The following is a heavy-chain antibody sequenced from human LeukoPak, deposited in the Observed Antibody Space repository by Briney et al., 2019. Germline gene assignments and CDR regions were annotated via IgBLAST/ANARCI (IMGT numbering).Heavy chain of an antibody. CDR1: GGSFSGYY. CDR2: INHSGST. J-gene: IGHJ6*03. Sequence: PSETLSLTCAVYGGSFSGYYWSWIRQPPGKGLEWIGDINHSGSTNYYPSLKGRVTISVGTFKNQFSLKLSSVTAADTAVYYCARGRYCSSTSCYKIAAAGTGYYYMDVWGKGTTVTVSS. D-gene: IGHD2-2*02. V-gene: IGHV4-34*01. CDR3: ARGRYCSSTSCYKIAAAGTGYYYMDV.